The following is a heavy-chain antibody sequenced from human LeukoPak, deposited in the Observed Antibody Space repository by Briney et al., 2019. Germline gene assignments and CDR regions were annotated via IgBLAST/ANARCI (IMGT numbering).Heavy chain of an antibody. J-gene: IGHJ5*02. V-gene: IGHV4-34*01. D-gene: IGHD3-3*01. Sequence: SETLSLTCAVYGGSFSGYYWSWIRQPPGKGLEWIGEINHSGSTNYNPSLKSRVTISVDTSKTQFSLKLSSVTAADTAVYYCARRASAYYDFWSGSDLGWFDPWGQGTLVTVSS. CDR1: GGSFSGYY. CDR2: INHSGST. CDR3: ARRASAYYDFWSGSDLGWFDP.